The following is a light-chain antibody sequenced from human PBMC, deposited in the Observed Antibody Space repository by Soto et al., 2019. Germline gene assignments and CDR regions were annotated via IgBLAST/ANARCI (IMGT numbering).Light chain of an antibody. Sequence: DIQMTHSPSSLSASVAARFTVTCPASQSIANYLNWYQQKPGKAPKLLIYAASTLQSGVPSKFSGSGFGTDFTLTISSLQTEDFATYYCQQNYSPPPITFGQGTRLEIK. CDR1: QSIANY. CDR2: AAS. J-gene: IGKJ5*01. V-gene: IGKV1-39*01. CDR3: QQNYSPPPIT.